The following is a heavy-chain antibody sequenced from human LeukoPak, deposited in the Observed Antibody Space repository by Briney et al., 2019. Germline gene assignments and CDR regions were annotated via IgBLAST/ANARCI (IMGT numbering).Heavy chain of an antibody. CDR1: GFTFSSYA. CDR2: ISYDGSNK. J-gene: IGHJ5*02. Sequence: GTCLRLSCAASGFTFSSYAMQWVRQAPGKGLEWVAVISYDGSNKYYADSVKGRFTISRDNSKNTLYLQMNSLRAEDTAVYYCARASKLRYFDWLLNWFDPWGQGTLVTVSS. CDR3: ARASKLRYFDWLLNWFDP. D-gene: IGHD3-9*01. V-gene: IGHV3-30-3*01.